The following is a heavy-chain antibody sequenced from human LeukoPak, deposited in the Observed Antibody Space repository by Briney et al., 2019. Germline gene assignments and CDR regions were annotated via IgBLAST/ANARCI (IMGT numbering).Heavy chain of an antibody. J-gene: IGHJ6*03. Sequence: SETLSLTCTVSGGSISSSSYYWGWIRQLPGKGLEWIGSIYYSGSTYYNPSLKSRVTISVDTSKNQFSLKLSSVTAADTAVYYCARAQSRYYYYMDVWGKGTTVTVSS. CDR3: ARAQSRYYYYMDV. CDR2: IYYSGST. V-gene: IGHV4-39*01. CDR1: GGSISSSSYY.